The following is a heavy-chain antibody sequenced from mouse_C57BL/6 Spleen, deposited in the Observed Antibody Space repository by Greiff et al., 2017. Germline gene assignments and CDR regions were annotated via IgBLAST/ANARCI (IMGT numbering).Heavy chain of an antibody. CDR2: ISSGSSTI. CDR1: GFTFSDYG. Sequence: EVKLVESGGGLVKPGGSLKLSCAASGFTFSDYGMHWVRQAPEKGLEWVAYISSGSSTIYYADTVKGRFTISRDNAKNTLFLQMTSLRSEDTAMYYCAYSYGSAYAMDYWGQGTSVTVSS. J-gene: IGHJ4*01. CDR3: AYSYGSAYAMDY. D-gene: IGHD1-1*01. V-gene: IGHV5-17*01.